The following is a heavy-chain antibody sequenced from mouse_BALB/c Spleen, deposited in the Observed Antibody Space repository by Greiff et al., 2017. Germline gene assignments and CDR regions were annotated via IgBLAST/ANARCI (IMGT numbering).Heavy chain of an antibody. Sequence: VQLQQSGPDLVKPSQSLSLTCTVTGYSITSGYSWHWIQQFPGNKLEWMGYIHYSGSTNYNPSLNSRISITRDTSKNQFFLQLNSVTTEDTATYYCALYRSRAWFAYWGQGTLVTVSA. CDR3: ALYRSRAWFAY. V-gene: IGHV3-1*02. CDR1: GYSITSGYS. CDR2: IHYSGST. D-gene: IGHD2-14*01. J-gene: IGHJ3*01.